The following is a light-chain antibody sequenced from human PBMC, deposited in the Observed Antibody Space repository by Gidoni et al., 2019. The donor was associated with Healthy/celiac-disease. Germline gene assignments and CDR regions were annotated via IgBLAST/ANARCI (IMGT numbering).Light chain of an antibody. CDR3: QQYNNWPRT. CDR2: GAS. V-gene: IGKV3-15*01. J-gene: IGKJ1*01. CDR1: QSVSSN. Sequence: EIVMTQSPATLSVFPGARATLSCRASQSVSSNLAWYQQKPGQAPRLLIYGASTRATGIPARFSGSVSGTEFTLTISSLQSEDFAVYYCQQYNNWPRTFGQGTKVEIK.